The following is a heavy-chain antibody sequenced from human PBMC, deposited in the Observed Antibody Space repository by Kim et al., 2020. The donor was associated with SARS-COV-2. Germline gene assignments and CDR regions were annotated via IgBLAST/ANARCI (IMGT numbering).Heavy chain of an antibody. D-gene: IGHD4-17*01. Sequence: VKGRFTISRDDSNNTLYLQMNSLKTEDTAVYYCTTEHGDSPSYYYYGMDVWGQGTTVTVSS. J-gene: IGHJ6*02. V-gene: IGHV3-15*01. CDR3: TTEHGDSPSYYYYGMDV.